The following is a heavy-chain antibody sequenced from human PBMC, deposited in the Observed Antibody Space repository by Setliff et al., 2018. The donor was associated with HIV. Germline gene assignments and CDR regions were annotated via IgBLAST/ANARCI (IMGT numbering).Heavy chain of an antibody. CDR1: GFTFSSYA. D-gene: IGHD4-17*01. CDR3: ASSYGDYDAFDI. CDR2: ISFDGDNK. V-gene: IGHV3-30*04. Sequence: GGSLRFSCAASGFTFSSYAMHWVRQAPGKGLEWVALISFDGDNKYYADSVKDRFTISRDNAKNTLFLQMNSLRAEDTAVYYCASSYGDYDAFDIWGQGTMVTVSS. J-gene: IGHJ3*02.